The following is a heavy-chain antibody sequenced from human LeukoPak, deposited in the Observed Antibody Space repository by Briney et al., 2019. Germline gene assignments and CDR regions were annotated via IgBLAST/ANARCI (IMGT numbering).Heavy chain of an antibody. Sequence: SQTLSLTCTVSGGSISSGSYYWSWIWQPAGKGLEWIGRIYTSGSTNYNPSLKSRVTISVDTSKNQFSLKLSSVTAADTAVYYCAKVRFLKWHAPMDVWGIGTPVTVSS. CDR1: GGSISSGSYY. V-gene: IGHV4-61*02. CDR2: IYTSGST. J-gene: IGHJ6*03. CDR3: AKVRFLKWHAPMDV. D-gene: IGHD3-3*01.